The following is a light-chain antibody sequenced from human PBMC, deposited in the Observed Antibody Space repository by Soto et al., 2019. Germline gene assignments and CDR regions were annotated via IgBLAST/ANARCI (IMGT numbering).Light chain of an antibody. V-gene: IGLV1-44*01. CDR3: GAWDNSLKGWV. Sequence: QLVLTQPPSASGTPGQKVTISCSGNTSNIGSNTVNWYQQFPGTAPKFLIFSTTQRPSGVPARFSGSKSGTSASLAIGGLQPDDEAHYYCGAWDNSLKGWVFGGGTKLTV. CDR2: STT. J-gene: IGLJ3*02. CDR1: TSNIGSNT.